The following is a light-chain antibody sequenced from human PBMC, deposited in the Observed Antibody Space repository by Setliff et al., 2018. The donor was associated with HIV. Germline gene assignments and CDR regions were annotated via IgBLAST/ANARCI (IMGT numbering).Light chain of an antibody. CDR2: DVT. CDR1: SSDVGHNNY. Sequence: QSVLTQPASVSGSPGQSITISCTGTSSDVGHNNYVSWYQQHPGKAPQLIIFDVTKRPSGVSNRFSGSKSGNTAPLTISGLQAEDEGDYYCSSYTGTSTFVFGTGTKVTVL. J-gene: IGLJ1*01. V-gene: IGLV2-14*03. CDR3: SSYTGTSTFV.